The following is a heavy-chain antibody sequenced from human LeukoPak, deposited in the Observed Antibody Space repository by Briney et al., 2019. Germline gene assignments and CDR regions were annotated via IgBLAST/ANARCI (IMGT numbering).Heavy chain of an antibody. J-gene: IGHJ4*02. D-gene: IGHD3-9*01. CDR1: GGSLSGYY. Sequence: PSETLSLTCAVYGGSLSGYYWSWIRQPPGKGLEWIGEINHSGGTNYNPSLKSRVTLSIDTSKNQFSLKLSSVTAADTAVFYCARRRSHYEILTGYYATYNFDYWGQGSLVTVSS. V-gene: IGHV4-34*01. CDR3: ARRRSHYEILTGYYATYNFDY. CDR2: INHSGGT.